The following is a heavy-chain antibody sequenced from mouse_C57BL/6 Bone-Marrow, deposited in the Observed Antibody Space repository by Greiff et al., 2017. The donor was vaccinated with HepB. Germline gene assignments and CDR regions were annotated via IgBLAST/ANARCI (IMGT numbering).Heavy chain of an antibody. D-gene: IGHD1-1*01. Sequence: QVQLQQSGAELVRPGVSVKLSCKASGYTFTDYYINWVKQRPGQGLEWIARIYPGSGNTYYNEKFKGKATLTAEKSSSTAYMQLSSLTSEDSAVYFCAREGGYYYGSPFDYWGQGTTLTVSS. CDR3: AREGGYYYGSPFDY. CDR2: IYPGSGNT. J-gene: IGHJ2*01. V-gene: IGHV1-76*01. CDR1: GYTFTDYY.